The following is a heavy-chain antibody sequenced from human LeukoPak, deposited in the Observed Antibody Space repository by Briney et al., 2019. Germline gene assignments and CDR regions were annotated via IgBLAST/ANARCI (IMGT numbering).Heavy chain of an antibody. CDR3: ARDLPSEVVTAIDI. J-gene: IGHJ3*02. V-gene: IGHV1-2*02. CDR1: GYTFTGYY. CDR2: INPNSGGT. Sequence: ASVKVSCKASGYTFTGYYMHWVRQAPGQGLEWMGWINPNSGGTNYAQKFQGRVTMTRDTSISPAYMELSRLRSDDTAVYYCARDLPSEVVTAIDIWGQGTMVTVSS. D-gene: IGHD2-21*02.